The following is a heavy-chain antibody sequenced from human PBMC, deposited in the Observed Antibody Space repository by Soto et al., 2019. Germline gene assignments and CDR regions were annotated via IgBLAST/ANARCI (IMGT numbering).Heavy chain of an antibody. J-gene: IGHJ5*02. V-gene: IGHV4-34*01. CDR2: INHSGST. CDR1: GGSFSGYY. CDR3: ARGGYSSSSVRGWFDP. Sequence: QVQLQQWGAGLLKPSETLSLTCAVYGGSFSGYYWSWIRKPPGKGLEWIGEINHSGSTNYKPSLQSRVTIAVDTSKNQFSLKLSSVTAADTAVYYCARGGYSSSSVRGWFDPWGQGTLVTVSS. D-gene: IGHD6-13*01.